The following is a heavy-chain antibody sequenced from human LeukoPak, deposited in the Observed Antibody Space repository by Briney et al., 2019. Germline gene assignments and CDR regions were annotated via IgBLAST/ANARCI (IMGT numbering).Heavy chain of an antibody. V-gene: IGHV4-39*07. Sequence: KPSETLSLTCTVSGGSISSGSYYWSWIRQPPGKGLEWIGSIYYSGSTYYNPSLKSRVTISVDTSKNQFSLKLSSVTAADTAVYYCARVYSSGWYSVGYYYYYMDVWGKGTTVTVSS. CDR2: IYYSGST. J-gene: IGHJ6*03. D-gene: IGHD6-19*01. CDR1: GGSISSGSYY. CDR3: ARVYSSGWYSVGYYYYYMDV.